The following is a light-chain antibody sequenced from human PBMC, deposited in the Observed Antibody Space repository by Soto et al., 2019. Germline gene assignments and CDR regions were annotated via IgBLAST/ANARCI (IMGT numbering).Light chain of an antibody. CDR1: QSVSSNY. CDR2: GAS. CDR3: QQFGSSPPWP. J-gene: IGKJ1*01. Sequence: EIVLTQSPGTLSLSPGERATLSCRASQSVSSNYLVWYQQKPGQPPRLLIYGASSRATGIPDRFSGSGSGTDFTLTISRLEPEDFALYDCQQFGSSPPWPFGQGTQVEIK. V-gene: IGKV3-20*01.